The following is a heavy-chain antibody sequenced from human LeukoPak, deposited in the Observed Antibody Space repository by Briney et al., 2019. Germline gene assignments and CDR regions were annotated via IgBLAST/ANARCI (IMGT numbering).Heavy chain of an antibody. CDR1: GGSISSSSYY. CDR2: IYYSGST. D-gene: IGHD3-10*01. V-gene: IGHV4-61*05. J-gene: IGHJ4*02. CDR3: ARLGDYYGSGSYFDY. Sequence: SETLSLTCTVPGGSISSSSYYWSWIRQPPGKGLEWIGYIYYSGSTNYNPSLKSRVTISVDTSKNQFSLKLSSVTAADTAVYYCARLGDYYGSGSYFDYWGQGTLVTVSS.